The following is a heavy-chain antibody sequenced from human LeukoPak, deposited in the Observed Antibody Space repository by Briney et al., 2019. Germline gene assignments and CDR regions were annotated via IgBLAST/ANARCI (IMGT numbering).Heavy chain of an antibody. J-gene: IGHJ4*02. CDR3: ARLDASTSPSLDY. CDR2: IFPDDSDT. V-gene: IGHV5-51*01. CDR1: GYSITSDW. Sequence: GESLKISCKGSGYSITSDWIAWVCQMPGKGLEWMGIIFPDDSDTRYSPSFQGQVTISADKSINTAYLQWSSLKASDTAMYYCARLDASTSPSLDYWGQGTLVTVSS. D-gene: IGHD6-6*01.